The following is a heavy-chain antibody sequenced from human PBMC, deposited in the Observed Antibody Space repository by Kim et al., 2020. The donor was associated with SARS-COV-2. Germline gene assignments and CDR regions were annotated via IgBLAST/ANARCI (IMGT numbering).Heavy chain of an antibody. CDR2: IYYSGST. D-gene: IGHD3-22*01. V-gene: IGHV4-59*13. CDR3: ARSGYYYDSSGSRFDP. Sequence: SETLSLTCTVSGGSISSYYWSWIRQPPGKGLEWIGYIYYSGSTNYNPSLKSRVTISVDTSKNQFSLKLSSVTAADTAVYYCARSGYYYDSSGSRFDPWGQGTLVTVSS. CDR1: GGSISSYY. J-gene: IGHJ5*02.